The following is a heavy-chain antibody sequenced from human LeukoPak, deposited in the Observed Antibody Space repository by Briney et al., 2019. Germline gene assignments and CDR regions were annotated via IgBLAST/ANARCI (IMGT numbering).Heavy chain of an antibody. J-gene: IGHJ4*02. D-gene: IGHD4-17*01. CDR2: ISGSGDST. CDR3: AKDQRAYGDYVPFDY. Sequence: PGGSLRLSCAASGFTFSSYAMSWVRQAPGKGLEWVSAISGSGDSTYYADSVKGRFTISRDNSKNTLYLQMNSLRAEDTAVYYCAKDQRAYGDYVPFDYWGQGTLVTVSS. CDR1: GFTFSSYA. V-gene: IGHV3-23*01.